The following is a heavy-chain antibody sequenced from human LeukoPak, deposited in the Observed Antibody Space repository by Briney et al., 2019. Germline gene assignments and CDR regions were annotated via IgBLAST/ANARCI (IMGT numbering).Heavy chain of an antibody. V-gene: IGHV3-23*01. CDR1: GFTFSTYA. D-gene: IGHD3-16*02. J-gene: IGHJ4*02. Sequence: GGSLRLSCAASGFTFSTYAMSWVRQAPGKGLEWVSTISGSGANTYYADSVRGRFTISRDNSKNTLYLHMNSLRAEDTAVYYCAKKRAGYTNPYHFDYWGQGTLVTVSS. CDR2: ISGSGANT. CDR3: AKKRAGYTNPYHFDY.